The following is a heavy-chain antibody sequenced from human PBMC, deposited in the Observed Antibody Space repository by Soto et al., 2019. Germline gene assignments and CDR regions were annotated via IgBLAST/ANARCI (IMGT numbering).Heavy chain of an antibody. J-gene: IGHJ4*02. Sequence: GGSLRLSCAASGLTFSSYSMNWVRQAPGKGLEWVSYISSSSSTIYYADSVKGRFTISRDNAKNSLYLQMNSLRAEDTAVYYCARGMYYYGSGSRGYFDYWGQGTLVTVSS. V-gene: IGHV3-48*01. CDR1: GLTFSSYS. CDR3: ARGMYYYGSGSRGYFDY. D-gene: IGHD3-10*01. CDR2: ISSSSSTI.